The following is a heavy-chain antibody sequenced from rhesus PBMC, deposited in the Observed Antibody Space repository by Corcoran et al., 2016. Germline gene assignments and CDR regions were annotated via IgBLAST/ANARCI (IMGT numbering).Heavy chain of an antibody. D-gene: IGHD3-3*01. Sequence: EVQLVQSGAEVKRPGESLKISCKTSGYSFTSYWISWVRQMPGKGLEWMGAIDPSDSDTRYTPSSQGQVTISADKSISTAYLQWSRLKASDTATYYCAKDGNSKFGLVMVGLDSWGQGVVVTVSS. CDR3: AKDGNSKFGLVMVGLDS. CDR1: GYSFTSYW. J-gene: IGHJ6*01. V-gene: IGHV5-20*01. CDR2: IDPSDSDT.